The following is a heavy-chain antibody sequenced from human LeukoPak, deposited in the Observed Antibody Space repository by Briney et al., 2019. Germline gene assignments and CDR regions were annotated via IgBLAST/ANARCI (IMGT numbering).Heavy chain of an antibody. CDR1: GYTFIGYF. CDR3: ARALGGVVPNDY. V-gene: IGHV1-2*02. CDR2: INPNSGGT. Sequence: ASVKVSCKASGYTFIGYFIHWVRQAPGQGLEWMGWINPNSGGTNYAQKFQGRVTMTRDTSISTAYMELSRLRSDDTAVYYCARALGGVVPNDYWGQGTLVTVSS. J-gene: IGHJ4*02. D-gene: IGHD3-3*01.